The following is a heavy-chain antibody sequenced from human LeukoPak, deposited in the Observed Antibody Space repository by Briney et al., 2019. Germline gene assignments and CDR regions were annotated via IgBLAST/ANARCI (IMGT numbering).Heavy chain of an antibody. J-gene: IGHJ3*02. CDR3: ARDPYSSGWYKDAFDI. Sequence: GGSLRLSCAASGFTFSSYSMNWVRQAQGQGLERVSSISGSSSYINYADSVKGRFTISRDNAQNSLFLQLNSLRAEDTAVYYCARDPYSSGWYKDAFDIWGQGTMVTVSS. CDR1: GFTFSSYS. V-gene: IGHV3-21*01. CDR2: ISGSSSYI. D-gene: IGHD6-19*01.